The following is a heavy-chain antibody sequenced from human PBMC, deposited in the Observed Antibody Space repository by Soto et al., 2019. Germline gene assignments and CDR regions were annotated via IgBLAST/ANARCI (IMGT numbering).Heavy chain of an antibody. V-gene: IGHV4-59*01. J-gene: IGHJ5*02. D-gene: IGHD3-9*01. CDR1: GGSISSYY. Sequence: SETLSLTCTVSGGSISSYYWSWIRQPPGKGLEWIGYIYYSGSTNYNPSLKSRVTISVDTSKNQFSLKLSSVTAADTAVYYCARDRLANWFDPWGQGTLVTVSS. CDR2: IYYSGST. CDR3: ARDRLANWFDP.